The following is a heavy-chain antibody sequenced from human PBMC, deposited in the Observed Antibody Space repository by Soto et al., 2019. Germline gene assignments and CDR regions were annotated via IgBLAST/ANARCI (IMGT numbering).Heavy chain of an antibody. J-gene: IGHJ4*02. V-gene: IGHV1-3*01. CDR2: INAGNGNT. Sequence: ASVKVSCKASGYTFTSYYISWVRQAPGQGLEWMGWINAGNGNTKYSQKFQGRVTIARDTSASTAYMELSSLRSEDTAVYYCARAWVVVTAPDYWGQGTLVTVSS. CDR1: GYTFTSYY. CDR3: ARAWVVVTAPDY. D-gene: IGHD2-21*02.